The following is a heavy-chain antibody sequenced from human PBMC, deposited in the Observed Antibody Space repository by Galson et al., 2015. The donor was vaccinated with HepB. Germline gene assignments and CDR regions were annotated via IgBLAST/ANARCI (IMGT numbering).Heavy chain of an antibody. CDR3: ARGPSIAARHAFDY. V-gene: IGHV1-2*02. CDR1: GYTFTGYY. J-gene: IGHJ4*02. D-gene: IGHD6-6*01. CDR2: INPNSGGT. Sequence: SVKVSCKASGYTFTGYYMHWVRQAPGQGLEWMGWINPNSGGTNYAQKFQGRVTMTRDTSISTAYMELSRLRSDDTAVYYCARGPSIAARHAFDYWGQGTLVTVSS.